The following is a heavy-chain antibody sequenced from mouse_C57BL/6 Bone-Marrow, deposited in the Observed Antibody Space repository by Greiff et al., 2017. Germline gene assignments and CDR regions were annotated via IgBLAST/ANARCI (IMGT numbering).Heavy chain of an antibody. Sequence: VQLQQPGAELVKPGASVKLSCKASGYTFTSYWMQWVKQRPGQGLEWIGEIDPSDSYTNYNQKFKGKATLTVDPSSSTAYMQLSSLTSEDSAVYYCARGGLPGWFAYWGQGTLVTVSA. J-gene: IGHJ3*01. CDR2: IDPSDSYT. CDR3: ARGGLPGWFAY. D-gene: IGHD2-10*01. V-gene: IGHV1-50*01. CDR1: GYTFTSYW.